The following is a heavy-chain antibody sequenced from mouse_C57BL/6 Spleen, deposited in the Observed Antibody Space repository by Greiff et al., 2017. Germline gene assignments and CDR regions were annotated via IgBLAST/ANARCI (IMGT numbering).Heavy chain of an antibody. CDR2: IGPGSGST. Sequence: QVQLQQSGAELVKPGASVKISCKASGYTFTDYYINWVKQRPGQGLEWIGKIGPGSGSTYYNEKFKGKATLTADKSSSTAYMQLSSLTSEDAAVYFCARNGYDYDGVYYVDYWGQGTTLTVSS. J-gene: IGHJ2*01. CDR1: GYTFTDYY. D-gene: IGHD2-4*01. CDR3: ARNGYDYDGVYYVDY. V-gene: IGHV1-77*01.